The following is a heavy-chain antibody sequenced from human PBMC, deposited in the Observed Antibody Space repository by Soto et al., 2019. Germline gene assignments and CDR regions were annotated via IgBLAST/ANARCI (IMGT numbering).Heavy chain of an antibody. CDR1: GGFFSGYY. J-gene: IGHJ6*02. CDR2: NYYSGIT. V-gene: IGHV4-34*09. CDR3: ARGSSIAGLYYGMDV. D-gene: IGHD6-6*01. Sequence: PSETLSLTCAVYGGFFSGYYWTWIRQHPGKGLEWIGYNYYSGITYYNPSLKSRVTISLDTSKNQFSLKLSSVTAADTAVYYCARGSSIAGLYYGMDVWGQGTTVTVSS.